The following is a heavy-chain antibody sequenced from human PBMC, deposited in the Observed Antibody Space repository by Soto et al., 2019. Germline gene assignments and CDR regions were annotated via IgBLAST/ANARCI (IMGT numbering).Heavy chain of an antibody. Sequence: SGPTLLKPTQTLTLTCTFSGFSLSTSGVGVGWIRQPPGKALEWLALIYWDDDKRYSPSLKSRLTITKDTSKNQVVLTMTNMDPVDTATYYCAHSRPYYYDSSGYYAEYFQHWGQGTLVTVSS. CDR2: IYWDDDK. V-gene: IGHV2-5*02. CDR1: GFSLSTSGVG. CDR3: AHSRPYYYDSSGYYAEYFQH. D-gene: IGHD3-22*01. J-gene: IGHJ1*01.